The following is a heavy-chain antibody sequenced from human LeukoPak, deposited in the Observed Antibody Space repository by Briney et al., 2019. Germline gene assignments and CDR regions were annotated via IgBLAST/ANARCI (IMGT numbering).Heavy chain of an antibody. CDR2: MNPNSGNT. CDR1: GYTFTSYD. J-gene: IGHJ6*02. V-gene: IGHV1-8*01. D-gene: IGHD2-15*01. Sequence: ASVKVSCKASGYTFTSYDINWVRQATGQGLEWMGWMNPNSGNTGYAQKFQGRVTMTRNTSISTAYMELSSLRSEDTAVYYCARGFYCSGGSCYPDLYYYGMDVLGQGTTVTVSS. CDR3: ARGFYCSGGSCYPDLYYYGMDV.